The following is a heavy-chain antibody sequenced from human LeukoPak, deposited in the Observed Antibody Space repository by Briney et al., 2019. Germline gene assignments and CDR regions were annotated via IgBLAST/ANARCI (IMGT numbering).Heavy chain of an antibody. D-gene: IGHD2-2*01. Sequence: SETLSLTCTVSGGSISSYYWSWIRQPPGKGLEWIGYIYYSGSTSYNPSLKSRVTISVDTSKNQFSLKLSSVTAADTAVYYCARMRCSSISCPTRYGMDVWGQGTTVTVSS. J-gene: IGHJ6*02. CDR1: GGSISSYY. V-gene: IGHV4-59*01. CDR3: ARMRCSSISCPTRYGMDV. CDR2: IYYSGST.